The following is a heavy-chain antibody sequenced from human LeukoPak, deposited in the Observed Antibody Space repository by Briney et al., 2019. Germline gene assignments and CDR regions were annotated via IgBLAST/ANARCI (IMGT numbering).Heavy chain of an antibody. CDR2: INSDGSST. D-gene: IGHD3-10*01. CDR1: GFTFSSYW. Sequence: GGSLRLSCAASGFTFSSYWMLWVRQAPGKGLVWVSRINSDGSSTSYADSVKGRFTISRDNAKNTLYLQMTSLRAEDTAVYYCARVPLLWFGETYYYYGMDVWGQGTTVTVSS. CDR3: ARVPLLWFGETYYYYGMDV. V-gene: IGHV3-74*01. J-gene: IGHJ6*02.